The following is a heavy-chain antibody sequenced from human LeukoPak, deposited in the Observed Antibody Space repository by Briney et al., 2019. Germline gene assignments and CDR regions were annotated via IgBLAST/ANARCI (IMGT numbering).Heavy chain of an antibody. J-gene: IGHJ4*02. Sequence: SETLSLTCTLSGGSITSDYWSWIRQSPGKGLEWIGYFSYSGSTHYSPSLTSRVAISVDTSRNQLSLKLRSVTAADTAVYYCARFFDENRYCSSTSCLARDYWGQGTLVTVSS. V-gene: IGHV4-59*12. D-gene: IGHD2-2*01. CDR1: GGSITSDY. CDR3: ARFFDENRYCSSTSCLARDY. CDR2: FSYSGST.